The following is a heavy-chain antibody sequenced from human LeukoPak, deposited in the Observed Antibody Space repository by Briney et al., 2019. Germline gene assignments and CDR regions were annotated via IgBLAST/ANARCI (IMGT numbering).Heavy chain of an antibody. CDR3: ARDPSGRLRGAFDI. J-gene: IGHJ3*02. Sequence: ASVTVSCKASGYTFTGYYMHWVRQAPGQGLEWMGWINPNSGGTNYAQKFQGRVTMTRDTSISTAYMELSRLRSDDTAVFYCARDPSGRLRGAFDIWGQGTVVTVSS. CDR1: GYTFTGYY. D-gene: IGHD3-10*01. CDR2: INPNSGGT. V-gene: IGHV1-2*02.